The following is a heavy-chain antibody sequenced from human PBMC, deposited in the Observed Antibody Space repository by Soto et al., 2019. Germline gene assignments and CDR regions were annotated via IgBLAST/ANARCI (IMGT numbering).Heavy chain of an antibody. J-gene: IGHJ6*04. CDR3: ARSGFYSSYVMDV. CDR1: GYTFSSYY. D-gene: IGHD3-3*01. Sequence: ASVKVSCKASGYTFSSYYIQWVRQAPGQGLEWMAIIHPSSGKTTYAQRFQDRVALTRDTSTSTVDMELSSLRSEDTAVYFCARSGFYSSYVMDVWGKGTTVTVSS. V-gene: IGHV1-46*01. CDR2: IHPSSGKT.